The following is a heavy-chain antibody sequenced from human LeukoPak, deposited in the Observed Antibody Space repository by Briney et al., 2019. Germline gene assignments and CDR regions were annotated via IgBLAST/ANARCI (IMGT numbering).Heavy chain of an antibody. CDR3: AKDLYDSSGYFAFDI. V-gene: IGHV3-9*01. D-gene: IGHD3-22*01. CDR1: GFTFDDYA. J-gene: IGHJ3*02. CDR2: ISWNSGSI. Sequence: GGSLRLSCAASGFTFDDYAMRWVRQAPGKGLEWVSGISWNSGSIGYADSVKGRFTISRDNAKNSLYLQMNSLRAEDTALYYCAKDLYDSSGYFAFDIWGQGTMVTVSS.